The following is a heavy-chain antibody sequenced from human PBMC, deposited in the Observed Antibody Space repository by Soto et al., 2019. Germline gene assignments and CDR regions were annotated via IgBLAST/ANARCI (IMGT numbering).Heavy chain of an antibody. J-gene: IGHJ3*02. Sequence: PSETLSLTCAVYGGSFSGYYWSWIRQPPGKGLEWIGEINHSGSTNYNPSLKSRVTISVDTSKNQFSLKLSSVTAADTAVYYCARALLLWFGEPTHAFDTWGQGTMVTVSS. D-gene: IGHD3-10*01. CDR3: ARALLLWFGEPTHAFDT. CDR1: GGSFSGYY. CDR2: INHSGST. V-gene: IGHV4-34*01.